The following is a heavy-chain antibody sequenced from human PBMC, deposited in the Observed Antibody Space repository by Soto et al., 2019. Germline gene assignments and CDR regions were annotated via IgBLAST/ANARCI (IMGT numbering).Heavy chain of an antibody. CDR1: GGSITSNN. V-gene: IGHV4-59*08. CDR2: IYYSGST. D-gene: IGHD6-13*01. Sequence: TVAGGSITSNNWRWIRQPPGKGLEWIVYIYYSGSTNYNPSLKSRVTISVVTSKNQFSLKLSSVTAADTSVYYCARHIKAYSSSPIDYWGQGTLVTVS. J-gene: IGHJ4*02. CDR3: ARHIKAYSSSPIDY.